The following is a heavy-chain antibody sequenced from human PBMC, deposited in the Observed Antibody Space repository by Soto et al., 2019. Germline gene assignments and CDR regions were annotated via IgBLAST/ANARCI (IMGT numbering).Heavy chain of an antibody. CDR2: IIPYYNTL. V-gene: IGHV1-69*01. CDR3: ASGASRWYPYFVDS. D-gene: IGHD6-13*01. Sequence: QAQVVQSGAEVRKPGSSVKLSCKASEGTFNSYAIAWVRQAPGQGLEWMGGIIPYYNTLNYAQKFQDRVTITTDDSTNSVYMELSSLRSDDTAVYFCASGASRWYPYFVDSWAQGTLVTVSS. J-gene: IGHJ4*02. CDR1: EGTFNSYA.